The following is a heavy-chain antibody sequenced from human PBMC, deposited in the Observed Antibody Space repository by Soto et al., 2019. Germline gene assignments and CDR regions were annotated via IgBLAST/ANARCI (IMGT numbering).Heavy chain of an antibody. Sequence: GGSLRLSSAASVFTFSSYCMHWVRQAPGNGLVWVSRINSDGTTINYADSVKGRFTISRDNNKNTLYMQMNSLRAEDTAVFYCVRPSRDYASPSSDYWGQGTMVTVSS. D-gene: IGHD4-17*01. CDR1: VFTFSSYC. CDR3: VRPSRDYASPSSDY. V-gene: IGHV3-74*01. CDR2: INSDGTTI. J-gene: IGHJ4*02.